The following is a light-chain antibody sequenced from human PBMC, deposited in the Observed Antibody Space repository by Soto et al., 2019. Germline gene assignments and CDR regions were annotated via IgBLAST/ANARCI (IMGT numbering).Light chain of an antibody. V-gene: IGKV3-15*01. CDR2: GAS. CDR1: QSVSSN. CDR3: QQYNSYSLT. Sequence: EIVLTQSPGTLSLSPGERATLSCRASQSVSSNLAWYQQKPGRAPRLLIYGASTRATGIPARFSGSGSGTEFTLTISSLQPDDFATYYCQQYNSYSLTFGGGTKVDIK. J-gene: IGKJ4*01.